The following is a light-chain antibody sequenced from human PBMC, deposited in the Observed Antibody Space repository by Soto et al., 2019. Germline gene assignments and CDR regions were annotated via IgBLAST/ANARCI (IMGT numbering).Light chain of an antibody. V-gene: IGLV2-23*02. CDR1: SSDVGSYNF. CDR3: CSYAGSSTFSYYV. CDR2: EVS. J-gene: IGLJ1*01. Sequence: QSVLTQPASVSGSPGQSITISCTGTSSDVGSYNFVSWYQQHPGKAPKLMIYEVSKRPSGVSNRFSGSKSGNTASLTISGLQAEDEADYYCCSYAGSSTFSYYVFGTGTKLTVL.